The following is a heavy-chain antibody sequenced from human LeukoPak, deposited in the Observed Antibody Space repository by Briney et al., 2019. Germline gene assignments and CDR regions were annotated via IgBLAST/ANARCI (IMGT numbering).Heavy chain of an antibody. Sequence: GGSLTLSCAVSGFTFSSYSMNWVRQAPGKGLECVSSISSSSYIYYADSVKGRFTISRDNAKNSLYLQMNSLRAEDTAVYYCARVPVGDPGWGQGTLVTVSS. CDR1: GFTFSSYS. D-gene: IGHD1-26*01. J-gene: IGHJ4*02. CDR3: ARVPVGDPG. V-gene: IGHV3-21*01. CDR2: ISSSSYI.